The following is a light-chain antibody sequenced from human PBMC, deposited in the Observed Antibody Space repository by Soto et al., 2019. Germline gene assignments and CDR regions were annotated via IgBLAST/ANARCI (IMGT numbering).Light chain of an antibody. J-gene: IGKJ1*01. CDR1: QSISNY. CDR3: QQSYSTPRT. V-gene: IGKV1-39*01. CDR2: AAS. Sequence: DIQMTQSPSSLSASVGDRVTITCRASQSISNYLNWYQQKPGKAPKLLIYAASSLQSGVPSRISGSGSGTDFTLTISSLQPADFATYYCQQSYSTPRTFGQGTKVDI.